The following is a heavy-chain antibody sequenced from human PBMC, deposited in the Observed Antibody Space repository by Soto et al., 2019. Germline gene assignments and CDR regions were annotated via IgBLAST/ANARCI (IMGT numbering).Heavy chain of an antibody. V-gene: IGHV4-34*02. CDR2: VCPLGRT. Sequence: QVRLQQWGAGLVRPSETLSLTWAVYGGSFTPYCWCWIQQPTGKGLVWIGEVCPLGRTNYSPTLKREVRIAAEWSKNQFSLTLTYVTVADTAVYYCARGGYGQYGAYNWFSPWGQGHLAIVAS. J-gene: IGHJ5*02. CDR3: ARGGYGQYGAYNWFSP. CDR1: GGSFTPYC. D-gene: IGHD5-18*01.